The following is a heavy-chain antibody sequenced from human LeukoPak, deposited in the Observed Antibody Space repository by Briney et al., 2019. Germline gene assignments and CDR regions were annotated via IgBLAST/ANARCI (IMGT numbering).Heavy chain of an antibody. J-gene: IGHJ4*02. CDR3: AKDRVRGVGAIDY. CDR1: RFTFSSYA. Sequence: HPGGSLRLSCAASRFTFSSYAMSWVRQAPGKGLEWVSAISGSGGSTYYADSVKGRFTISRDNSKNTLYLQMNSLRAEDTAVYYCAKDRVRGVGAIDYWGQGTLVTVSS. D-gene: IGHD3-10*01. CDR2: ISGSGGST. V-gene: IGHV3-23*01.